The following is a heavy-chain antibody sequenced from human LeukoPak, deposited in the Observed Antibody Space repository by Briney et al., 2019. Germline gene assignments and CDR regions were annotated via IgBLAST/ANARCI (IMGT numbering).Heavy chain of an antibody. V-gene: IGHV4-30-4*08. CDR1: GGSISSGDYY. CDR2: IYYSGST. D-gene: IGHD6-19*01. Sequence: SETLSLTCTVSGGSISSGDYYWSWIRQPPGKGLEWIGYIYYSGSTYYNPSLKSRVTISVDTSKNQFSLKLSSVTAADTAVYYCGREDRGAVAGRDDAFDIWGQRTMVTVSS. J-gene: IGHJ3*02. CDR3: GREDRGAVAGRDDAFDI.